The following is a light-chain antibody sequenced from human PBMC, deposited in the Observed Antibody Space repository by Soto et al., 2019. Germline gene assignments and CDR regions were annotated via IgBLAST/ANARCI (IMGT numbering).Light chain of an antibody. CDR1: QAITNS. Sequence: DIQMTQSPSSLSAFVGDKVTITCRASQAITNSLNWYQHKPGQAPKLLIYATSTLHTGVPSRFSGGGSGTDFTLTIASLQPEDFATYYCQQSYDTPFTFGGGTRVDIK. CDR2: ATS. V-gene: IGKV1-39*01. J-gene: IGKJ4*01. CDR3: QQSYDTPFT.